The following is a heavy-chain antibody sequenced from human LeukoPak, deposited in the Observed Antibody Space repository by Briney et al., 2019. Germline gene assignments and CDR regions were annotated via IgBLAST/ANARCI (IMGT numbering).Heavy chain of an antibody. Sequence: GGSLRLSCVASGFTFSNYWMTWVRQAPGKGLEWVANIKLDGSEAYYVDSVKGRFTISRDNTQNSLYLQMNSLRAEDTAVYYCARDQTPYYWGQGTPVTVSS. V-gene: IGHV3-7*01. CDR3: ARDQTPYY. J-gene: IGHJ4*02. CDR2: IKLDGSEA. CDR1: GFTFSNYW.